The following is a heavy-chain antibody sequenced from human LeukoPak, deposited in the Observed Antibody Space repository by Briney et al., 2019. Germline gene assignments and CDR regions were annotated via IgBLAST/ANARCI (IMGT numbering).Heavy chain of an antibody. D-gene: IGHD4-17*01. CDR1: GFTFSSYG. Sequence: PGGSLRLSCAASGFTFSSYGMHWVRQAPGKGLEWAAVISYDGSNKYYADSVKGRFTISRDNSKNTLYLQMNSLRAEDTAVYYCAKNPSDYGDSPDYYYYGMDVWGQGTTVTVSS. V-gene: IGHV3-30*18. J-gene: IGHJ6*02. CDR3: AKNPSDYGDSPDYYYYGMDV. CDR2: ISYDGSNK.